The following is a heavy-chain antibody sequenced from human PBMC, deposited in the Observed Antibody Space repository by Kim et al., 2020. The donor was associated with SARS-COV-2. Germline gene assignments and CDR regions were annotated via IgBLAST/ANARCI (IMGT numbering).Heavy chain of an antibody. CDR2: INHSGST. J-gene: IGHJ5*02. CDR3: ARGGLDRQPYGGNSLSGFDP. V-gene: IGHV4-34*01. Sequence: SETLSLTCAVYGGSFSGYYWSWIRQPPGKGLEWIGEINHSGSTNYNPSLKSRVTISVDTSKNQFSLKLSSVTAADTAVYYCARGGLDRQPYGGNSLSGFDPWGQGTLVTVSS. CDR1: GGSFSGYY. D-gene: IGHD4-17*01.